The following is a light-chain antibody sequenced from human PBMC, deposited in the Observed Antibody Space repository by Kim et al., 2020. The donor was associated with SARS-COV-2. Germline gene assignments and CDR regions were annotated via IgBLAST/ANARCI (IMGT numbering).Light chain of an antibody. CDR3: QQRGNWPWT. CDR2: DAS. V-gene: IGKV3-11*01. Sequence: EVVLTQSPATLSLSPGERATLSCRASRSISSYLAWYQQKPGQPPRLLIYDASDRATGIPVRFSGSGSGTDFTLTISSLEPEDCAVYYCQQRGNWPWTFGQGTKVDI. CDR1: RSISSY. J-gene: IGKJ1*01.